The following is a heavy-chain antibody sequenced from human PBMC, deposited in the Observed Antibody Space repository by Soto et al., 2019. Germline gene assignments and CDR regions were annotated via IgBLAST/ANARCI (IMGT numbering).Heavy chain of an antibody. CDR1: GDSISSYY. Sequence: QVQLQESGPGLVKPSETLSLTCTVSGDSISSYYWSCIRQPPGKGLEWIGYVSYSGSTNYNPSLKSRVIIPVDTSKNQFSLKLTSVTAADTAVYYCARSGGGCSGGSCYVNGFDYWGQGTLVTVSS. J-gene: IGHJ4*02. D-gene: IGHD2-15*01. CDR2: VSYSGST. V-gene: IGHV4-59*01. CDR3: ARSGGGCSGGSCYVNGFDY.